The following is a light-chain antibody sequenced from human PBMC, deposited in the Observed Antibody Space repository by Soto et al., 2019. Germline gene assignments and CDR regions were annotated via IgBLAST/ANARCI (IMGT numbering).Light chain of an antibody. V-gene: IGLV4-69*01. CDR3: QTWGNGSVV. CDR2: LNSDGSH. CDR1: SGHSSYA. Sequence: QPVLTQSPSASASLGASVKLTCTLSSGHSSYAIAWHQQQPEKGPRYLMKLNSDGSHRKGDGIPDRFSGSSSGAERYLTISSLQSEDEADYYCQTWGNGSVVFGGGTKLTVL. J-gene: IGLJ2*01.